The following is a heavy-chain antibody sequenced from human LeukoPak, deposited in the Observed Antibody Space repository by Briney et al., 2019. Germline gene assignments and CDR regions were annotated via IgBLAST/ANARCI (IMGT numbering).Heavy chain of an antibody. CDR2: IYTSGST. V-gene: IGHV4-61*02. D-gene: IGHD3-10*01. Sequence: SETLSLTCTVSGNSISSGDYYWSWIRQPAGKGLEWIGRIYTSGSTNYNPSLKSRVTISVDTFRNQFSLKLTSVTAADTAIYYCAKSDYYGASDYWGQGTLVTVSS. CDR1: GNSISSGDYY. CDR3: AKSDYYGASDY. J-gene: IGHJ4*02.